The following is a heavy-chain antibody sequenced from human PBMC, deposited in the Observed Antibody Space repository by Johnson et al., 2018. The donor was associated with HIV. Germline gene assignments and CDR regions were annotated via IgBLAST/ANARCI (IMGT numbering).Heavy chain of an antibody. Sequence: QVQLVESGGGVVQPGRSLRLSCAASGFTFSSYAMHWVRQAPGKGLEWVAVISYDGSNKFYADSVKGRFTISIANSKNTLYLQMNSLRAEDTAVYYCAKEGYCSGGSCYHLVESDAFDIWGQGTMVTVSS. CDR3: AKEGYCSGGSCYHLVESDAFDI. CDR2: ISYDGSNK. V-gene: IGHV3-30*04. J-gene: IGHJ3*02. D-gene: IGHD2-15*01. CDR1: GFTFSSYA.